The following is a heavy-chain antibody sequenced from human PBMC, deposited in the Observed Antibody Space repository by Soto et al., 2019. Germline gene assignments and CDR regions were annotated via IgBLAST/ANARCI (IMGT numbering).Heavy chain of an antibody. V-gene: IGHV4-30-2*01. CDR1: GGSIDSGAFS. Sequence: SSETLSLTCAVSGGSIDSGAFSLSWIRQPPGKGLEWIGYVTHSGTAYSIPSLNGRLTLSVDSSQTQFSLKLTSVTAADSAFYYCATIHWAQSSLHYCGRGILVPVYS. CDR3: ATIHWAQSSLHY. D-gene: IGHD6-19*01. J-gene: IGHJ4*02. CDR2: VTHSGTA.